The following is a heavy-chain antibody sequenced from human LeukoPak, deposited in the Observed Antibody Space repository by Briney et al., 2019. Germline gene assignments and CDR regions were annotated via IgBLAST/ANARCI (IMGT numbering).Heavy chain of an antibody. D-gene: IGHD3-22*01. CDR1: GFSFSGSG. CDR3: ARDSHSSGSHSWIDY. J-gene: IGHJ4*02. V-gene: IGHV3-30-3*01. CDR2: ISHDAGDQ. Sequence: GGSLRLSCAASGFSFSGSGMHWVRQAPGKGLEWVTLISHDAGDQSYADSVKGRFTISRDNSKNTLYLQMNSLGVEDTAVYYCARDSHSSGSHSWIDYWGLGTLVTVSS.